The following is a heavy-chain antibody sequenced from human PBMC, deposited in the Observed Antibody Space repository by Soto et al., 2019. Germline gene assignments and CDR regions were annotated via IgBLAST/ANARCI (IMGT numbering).Heavy chain of an antibody. CDR1: GFSFSSYA. CDR3: ARQIVAIAGGYYYYYGMDV. V-gene: IGHV3-30-3*01. Sequence: GRSLRLSCAASGFSFSSYAMHWVRQAPGKGLEWVAVISYDGSNKYYADSVKGRFTISRDNAKNSLYLQMNSMRAEDTAVYYCARQIVAIAGGYYYYYGMDVWGRGTMVTVSS. D-gene: IGHD5-12*01. CDR2: ISYDGSNK. J-gene: IGHJ6*02.